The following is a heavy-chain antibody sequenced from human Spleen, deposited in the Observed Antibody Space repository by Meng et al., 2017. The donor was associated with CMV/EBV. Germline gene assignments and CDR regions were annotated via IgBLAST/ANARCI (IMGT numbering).Heavy chain of an antibody. J-gene: IGHJ4*02. CDR2: ISSSSSTI. CDR1: GFTFSSYS. Sequence: GESLKISCAASGFTFSSYSMNWVRQAPGKGLEWVSYISSSSSTIYYADSVKGRFTISRDNAKNSLYLQMNSLRAEDTAVYYCARGQKGSDFWSGYYNLGEPFDYWGQGTLVTVSS. V-gene: IGHV3-48*04. D-gene: IGHD3-3*01. CDR3: ARGQKGSDFWSGYYNLGEPFDY.